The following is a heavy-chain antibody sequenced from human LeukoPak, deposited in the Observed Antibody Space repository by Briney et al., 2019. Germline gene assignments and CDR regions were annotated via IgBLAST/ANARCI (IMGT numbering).Heavy chain of an antibody. J-gene: IGHJ4*02. CDR1: GFTFSDYN. CDR3: ARDLYSGSYYDFDY. D-gene: IGHD1-26*01. V-gene: IGHV3-48*01. Sequence: GGSLRLSCAASGFTFSDYNMNWVRQAPGKGLEWVAYISSSSSTTHYADSVTGRFSISRDNAKSSLYLQMNSLRVEDTAVYYCARDLYSGSYYDFDYWGQGTLVTVSS. CDR2: ISSSSSTT.